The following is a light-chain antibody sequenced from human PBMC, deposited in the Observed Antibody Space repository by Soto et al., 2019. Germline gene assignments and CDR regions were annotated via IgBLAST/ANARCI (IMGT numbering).Light chain of an antibody. CDR3: SSYTRSSTYV. CDR1: SSDVGGYNY. J-gene: IGLJ1*01. Sequence: QSVLTQPASGSGSPGQSITISCTGTSSDVGGYNYVSWYQPHPGKAPKLMIYEVSNRPSGVSNRFSGSKSGNTASLTISGLQAEDEADYYCSSYTRSSTYVFGTGTKLTVL. CDR2: EVS. V-gene: IGLV2-14*01.